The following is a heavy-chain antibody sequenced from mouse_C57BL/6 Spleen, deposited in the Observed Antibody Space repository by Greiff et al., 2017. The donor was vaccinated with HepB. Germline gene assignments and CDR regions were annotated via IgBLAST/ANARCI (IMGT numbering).Heavy chain of an antibody. J-gene: IGHJ4*01. Sequence: VQVVESGAELVRPGASVTLSCKASGYTFTDYEMHWVKQTPVHGLEWIGAIDPETGGTAYNQKFKGKAILTADKSSSTAYMELRSLTSEDSAVYYCTRRTGTSYAMDYWGQGTSVTVSS. V-gene: IGHV1-15*01. D-gene: IGHD4-1*01. CDR2: IDPETGGT. CDR3: TRRTGTSYAMDY. CDR1: GYTFTDYE.